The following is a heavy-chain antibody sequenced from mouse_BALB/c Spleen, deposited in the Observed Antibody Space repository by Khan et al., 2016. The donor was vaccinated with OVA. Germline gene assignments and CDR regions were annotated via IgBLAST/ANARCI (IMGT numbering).Heavy chain of an antibody. CDR2: IWGGGGT. CDR1: GFSLSRYN. J-gene: IGHJ4*01. D-gene: IGHD2-14*01. V-gene: IGHV2-6-4*01. CDR3: ARAYYSCDSYYAMDY. Sequence: QVQLKESGPGLVAPSQSLSITCTVSGFSLSRYNVNWVRQPPGKGLEWLGMIWGGGGTDYYSALKSRLSISKDKSKSQVYIKMNSLQTEDTAMYYCARAYYSCDSYYAMDYWGQGTSVTVSS.